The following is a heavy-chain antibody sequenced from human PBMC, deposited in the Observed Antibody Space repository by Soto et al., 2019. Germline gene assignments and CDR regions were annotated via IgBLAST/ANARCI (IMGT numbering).Heavy chain of an antibody. CDR2: ISGSGGST. V-gene: IGHV3-23*01. CDR3: AKVAVAGIYFQH. D-gene: IGHD6-19*01. J-gene: IGHJ1*01. Sequence: PGGSLRLSCAASGFTFSSYAMSWVRQAPGEGLEWVSAISGSGGSTYYADSVKGRITISRDNSKNTLYLQMNSLRAEETAVYYCAKVAVAGIYFQHWGQGTLVTVSS. CDR1: GFTFSSYA.